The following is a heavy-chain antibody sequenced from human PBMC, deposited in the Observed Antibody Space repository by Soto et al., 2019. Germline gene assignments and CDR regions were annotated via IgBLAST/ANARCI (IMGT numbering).Heavy chain of an antibody. V-gene: IGHV3-33*01. CDR3: ARPDTSLTDYYDSSGYGNFDY. CDR2: LWYDGIKK. Sequence: PGGSLRLSCAATGFTLSSYGMHWVRQAPGRGLEWVAVLWYDGIKKYYADSVTGRFTISRDNSKNTLYLQMNSLRAEDTAVYYCARPDTSLTDYYDSSGYGNFDYWGQGTLVTVSS. J-gene: IGHJ4*02. D-gene: IGHD3-22*01. CDR1: GFTLSSYG.